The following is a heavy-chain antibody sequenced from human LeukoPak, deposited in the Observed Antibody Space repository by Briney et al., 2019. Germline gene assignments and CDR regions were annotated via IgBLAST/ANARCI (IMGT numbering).Heavy chain of an antibody. CDR1: GFTFSSYD. CDR2: IGTAGDT. Sequence: GGSLRLSCAASGFTFSSYDMHWVRQATGKGLEWVSAIGTAGDTYYPGSVKGRFTISRENAKNSLYLRMNSLRAGDTAVYYCARSPIIRDYYFDYWGQGTLVTVSS. CDR3: ARSPIIRDYYFDY. V-gene: IGHV3-13*01. D-gene: IGHD5-24*01. J-gene: IGHJ4*02.